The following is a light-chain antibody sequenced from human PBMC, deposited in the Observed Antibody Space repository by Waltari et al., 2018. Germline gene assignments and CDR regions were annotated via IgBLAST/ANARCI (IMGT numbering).Light chain of an antibody. CDR2: RND. Sequence: QSVLSQSPSASGTPGQRAPISFAGAAPTIGQNVANWSQQVPGNAPKPLIYRNDLRPAGVPDRFSGSKSGTSASLAISGLQSEDEADYYCATWDESPSGHWVFGGGTKVTVL. CDR1: APTIGQNV. J-gene: IGLJ3*02. V-gene: IGLV1-44*01. CDR3: ATWDESPSGHWV.